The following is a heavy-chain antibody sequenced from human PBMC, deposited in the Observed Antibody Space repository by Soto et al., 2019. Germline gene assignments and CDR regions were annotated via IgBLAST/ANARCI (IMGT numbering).Heavy chain of an antibody. CDR2: IKQDGSEK. D-gene: IGHD5-18*01. CDR3: ARDDGPGIPLWLRRVYWFDP. V-gene: IGHV3-7*01. J-gene: IGHJ5*02. CDR1: GFTFSSYW. Sequence: GGSLRLSCAASGFTFSSYWMSWVRQAPGKGLEWVANIKQDGSEKYYVDSVKGRFTISRDNAKNSLYLQMNSLRAEDTAVYYCARDDGPGIPLWLRRVYWFDPWGQGTLVTVSS.